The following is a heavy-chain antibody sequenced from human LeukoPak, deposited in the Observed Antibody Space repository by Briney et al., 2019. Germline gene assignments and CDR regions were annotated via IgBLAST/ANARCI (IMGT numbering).Heavy chain of an antibody. CDR2: ISSSSSYI. Sequence: GGSLRLSCAASGFTFSSYSMNWVRQAPGKGLEWASSISSSSSYISYADSVKGRFTISRDNAENSLYLQMNNLRVEDTAVYYCARGRPLFEDYWGQGTLVTVSS. CDR1: GFTFSSYS. D-gene: IGHD3-10*02. J-gene: IGHJ4*02. V-gene: IGHV3-21*01. CDR3: ARGRPLFEDY.